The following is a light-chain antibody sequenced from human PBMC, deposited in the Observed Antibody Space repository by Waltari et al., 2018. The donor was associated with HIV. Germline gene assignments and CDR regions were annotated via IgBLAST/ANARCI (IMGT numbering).Light chain of an antibody. V-gene: IGKV1-16*01. Sequence: DIQMTQSPSSLAASVGDRVTITCRARQGITDYLAWVQHRPGKAPKSVIYAASSSHSVVPWRFSGSGSGTECTLTITNLEPEDFATYYCQQYKTDPINFGQGTRLEIK. CDR3: QQYKTDPIN. J-gene: IGKJ5*01. CDR2: AAS. CDR1: QGITDY.